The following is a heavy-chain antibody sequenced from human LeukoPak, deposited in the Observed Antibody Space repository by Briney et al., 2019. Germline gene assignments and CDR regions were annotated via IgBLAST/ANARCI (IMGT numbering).Heavy chain of an antibody. CDR3: AKNRELVGIPFYYYYYYMDV. CDR1: GFTFSSYA. Sequence: PGGSLRLSCAASGFTFSSYAMSWVRQAPGKGLEWVSAISGSGGSTYYADSVKGRFTISRDNSKNTLYLQMNSLRAEDTAVYYCAKNRELVGIPFYYYYYYMDVWGKGTTVTVSS. D-gene: IGHD6-6*01. CDR2: ISGSGGST. J-gene: IGHJ6*03. V-gene: IGHV3-23*01.